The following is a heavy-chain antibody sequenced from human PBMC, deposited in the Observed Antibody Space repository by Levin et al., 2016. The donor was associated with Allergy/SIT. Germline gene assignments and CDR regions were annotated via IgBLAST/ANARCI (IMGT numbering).Heavy chain of an antibody. Sequence: WIRQPPGKGLEWVSSISSSSSYIYYADSVKGRFTISRDNAKNSLYLQMNSLRAEDTAVYYCARDGTPQQWLVHGFDYWGQGTLVTVSS. J-gene: IGHJ4*02. D-gene: IGHD6-19*01. CDR2: ISSSSSYI. V-gene: IGHV3-21*01. CDR3: ARDGTPQQWLVHGFDY.